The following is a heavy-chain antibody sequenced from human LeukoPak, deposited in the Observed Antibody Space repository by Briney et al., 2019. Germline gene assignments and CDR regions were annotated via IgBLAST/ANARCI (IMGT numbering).Heavy chain of an antibody. Sequence: GGSLRLSCAASGFTFSSYAMSWVRQAPGKGLEWVSSISGSSSYIYYADSVKGRFTISRDNAKNSLYLQMNSLRAEDTAVYYCARRPHMVRGVIDLPDYWGQGTLVTVSS. V-gene: IGHV3-21*01. CDR2: ISGSSSYI. J-gene: IGHJ4*02. D-gene: IGHD3-10*01. CDR3: ARRPHMVRGVIDLPDY. CDR1: GFTFSSYA.